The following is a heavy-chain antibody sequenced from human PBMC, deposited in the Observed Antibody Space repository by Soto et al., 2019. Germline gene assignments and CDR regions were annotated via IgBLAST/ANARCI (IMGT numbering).Heavy chain of an antibody. J-gene: IGHJ4*02. CDR3: AKDSTQGFRY. CDR1: GFTSSSYA. CDR2: ISGSVGST. Sequence: PGGSLRPSCAASGFTSSSYAMRWVRQAQGKGLEWVSAISGSVGSTYYADSVKGRFSISRDNSKNTLYLQMNSLRAEDTAVYYCAKDSTQGFRYWGQGTLVTVSS. V-gene: IGHV3-23*01.